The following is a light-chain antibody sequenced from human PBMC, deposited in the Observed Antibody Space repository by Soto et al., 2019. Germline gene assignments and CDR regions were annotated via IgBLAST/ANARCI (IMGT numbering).Light chain of an antibody. J-gene: IGKJ1*01. V-gene: IGKV3-20*01. Sequence: EIVLTQSPGTLSLSPGERATLSCRASQSVSSSFLAWYQQKPGQAPRLLIYGASTRTTGIPDRFSGGGSGSEFTLTIGRLEPEDSAVYYCQYYGASSWTFGQGTKVEIK. CDR3: QYYGASSWT. CDR2: GAS. CDR1: QSVSSSF.